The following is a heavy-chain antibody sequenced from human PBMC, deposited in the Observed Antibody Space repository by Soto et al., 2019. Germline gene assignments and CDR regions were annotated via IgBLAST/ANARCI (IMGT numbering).Heavy chain of an antibody. Sequence: GGSLRLSCAASGFTFSVYNMNWVRQAPGKGLEWVSYISGSSDTVYYADSVRGRFTIARDDAKNSLYLQMDSLRAEDTAVYYCARSVHCGITNCYDIYWGQGTLVTVSS. J-gene: IGHJ4*02. CDR3: ARSVHCGITNCYDIY. CDR2: ISGSSDTV. D-gene: IGHD2-2*01. CDR1: GFTFSVYN. V-gene: IGHV3-48*01.